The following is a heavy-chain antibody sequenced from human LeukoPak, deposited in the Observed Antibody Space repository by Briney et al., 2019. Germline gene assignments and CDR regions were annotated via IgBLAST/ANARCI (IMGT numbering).Heavy chain of an antibody. J-gene: IGHJ4*02. D-gene: IGHD2-2*01. CDR1: GYTFSSYA. Sequence: GGSLRLSCAASGYTFSSYAMGWVRQAPGKGLEWISAISGSGGNTYYAASVKGRFTFSRDNSKNTLFLQMNSLRAEDTAVYYCAKGPKIPAPTYYFDYWGQGTLVTVSS. CDR3: AKGPKIPAPTYYFDY. V-gene: IGHV3-23*01. CDR2: ISGSGGNT.